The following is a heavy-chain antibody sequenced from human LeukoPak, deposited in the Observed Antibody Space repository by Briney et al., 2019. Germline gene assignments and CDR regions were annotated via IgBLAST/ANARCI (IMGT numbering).Heavy chain of an antibody. Sequence: RGESLKISCKGSGYIFNSYWIGWVRQMPGKGLEWMGRIDPSDSYTNYSPSFQGHVTISADKSISTAYLQWSSLKASDTAMYYCARRGEWHEYSSSWYYFDYWGQGTLVTVPS. CDR2: IDPSDSYT. D-gene: IGHD6-13*01. CDR1: GYIFNSYW. V-gene: IGHV5-10-1*01. CDR3: ARRGEWHEYSSSWYYFDY. J-gene: IGHJ4*02.